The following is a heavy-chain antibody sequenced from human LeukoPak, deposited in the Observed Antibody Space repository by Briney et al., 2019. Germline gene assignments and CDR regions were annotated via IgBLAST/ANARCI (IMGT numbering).Heavy chain of an antibody. CDR3: ARRGNWNFDY. CDR2: IYPGDSDT. CDR1: GYRFANQW. V-gene: IGHV5-51*01. J-gene: IGHJ4*02. Sequence: GESLKISCKGSGYRFANQWIGWVRQMPGKGLEWVGVIYPGDSDTRYSPSFQGQVTISADTSISTAYLQRSSLKASDTALYFCARRGNWNFDYWGQGTLVTVSS. D-gene: IGHD1-1*01.